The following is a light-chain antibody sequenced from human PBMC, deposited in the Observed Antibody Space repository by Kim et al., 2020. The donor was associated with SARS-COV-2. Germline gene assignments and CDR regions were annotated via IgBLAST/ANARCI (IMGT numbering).Light chain of an antibody. J-gene: IGKJ2*01. Sequence: DIQMTQSPSSVSASVGDRVTISCRASQDFRSWLSWYQQRPGQAPRLLIYAAYNLQTGVPSRFSGSGSGTDFTLTISSLQPEDFATYYCQQTNNFPYTFGQGTKLEI. CDR2: AAY. CDR3: QQTNNFPYT. V-gene: IGKV1-12*01. CDR1: QDFRSW.